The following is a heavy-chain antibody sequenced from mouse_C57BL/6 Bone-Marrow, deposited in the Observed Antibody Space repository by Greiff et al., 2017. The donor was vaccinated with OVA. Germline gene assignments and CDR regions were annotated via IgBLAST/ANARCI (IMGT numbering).Heavy chain of an antibody. V-gene: IGHV14-2*01. CDR2: IDPEDGET. CDR1: GFTITDYY. CDR3: ARYYSNPDY. J-gene: IGHJ2*01. D-gene: IGHD2-5*01. Sequence: VQLQQSGAELVKPGASVKLSCTASGFTITDYYMHWVKQRPEQGLEWIGRIDPEDGETKYAPKFKGKATITADTSSNTAYLQLSSLTSEDTAVYYCARYYSNPDYWGQGTTLTVSS.